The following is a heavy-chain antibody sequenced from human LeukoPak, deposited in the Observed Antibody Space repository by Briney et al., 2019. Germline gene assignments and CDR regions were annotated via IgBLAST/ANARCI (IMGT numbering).Heavy chain of an antibody. J-gene: IGHJ4*02. Sequence: GGSLRLSCAASGFTFSSYGMSWVRQAPGKGLEWVSSISNSGGSTYHADSVKGRFTISRDNAKNSLYLQMNSLRAEDTAVYYCARASGGELIIDYWGQGTLVTVSS. V-gene: IGHV3-23*01. CDR1: GFTFSSYG. CDR2: ISNSGGST. D-gene: IGHD1-26*01. CDR3: ARASGGELIIDY.